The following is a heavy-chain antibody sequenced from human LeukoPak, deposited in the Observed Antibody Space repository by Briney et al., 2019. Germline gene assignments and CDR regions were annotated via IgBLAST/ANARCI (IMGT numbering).Heavy chain of an antibody. CDR2: ISYDGSNK. Sequence: GGSLRLSCAASGFTFSNYAVHWVRQAPGRGLEWVAVISYDGSNKYYADSVKGRFTISRDNSKNTLYLQMNSLRADDTAVYYGAKEGGSGSYTPGWFDPWGQGTLVTVSS. V-gene: IGHV3-30*18. D-gene: IGHD3-10*01. J-gene: IGHJ5*02. CDR3: AKEGGSGSYTPGWFDP. CDR1: GFTFSNYA.